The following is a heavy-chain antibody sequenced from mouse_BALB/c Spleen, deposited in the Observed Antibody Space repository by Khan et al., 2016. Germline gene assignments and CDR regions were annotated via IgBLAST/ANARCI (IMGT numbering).Heavy chain of an antibody. J-gene: IGHJ3*01. CDR3: AREGYGKGAWFAY. CDR2: IRNKANGYTT. CDR1: GFTFTDYY. Sequence: EVELVESGGGLVQPGGSLRLSCATSGFTFTDYYMSWVRQPPGKALEWLGFIRNKANGYTTEYSASVKGRFTISRDNSQGILYLQMNTLRAEDSATYYCAREGYGKGAWFAYWGQGTLVTVSA. V-gene: IGHV7-3*02. D-gene: IGHD2-10*02.